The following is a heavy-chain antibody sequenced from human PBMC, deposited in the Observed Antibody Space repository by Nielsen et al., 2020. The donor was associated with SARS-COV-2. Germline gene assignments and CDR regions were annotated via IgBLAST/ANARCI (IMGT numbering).Heavy chain of an antibody. CDR1: GFMVSDSY. CDR3: ARQLLA. V-gene: IGHV3-11*06. J-gene: IGHJ5*02. Sequence: GGSLRLSCAASGFMVSDSYMSWIRQTPGKGLEWISYISSSGSYTNYADSVKGRFTISRDNGKNSLYLQMTSLRAEDTAVYYCARQLLAWGQGTLVTVSS. D-gene: IGHD5-24*01. CDR2: ISSSGSYT.